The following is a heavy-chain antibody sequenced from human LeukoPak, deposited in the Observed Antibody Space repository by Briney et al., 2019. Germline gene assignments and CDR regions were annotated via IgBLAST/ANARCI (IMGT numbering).Heavy chain of an antibody. CDR3: AREGMVRGIIIKSFDY. CDR1: GYTFISYY. J-gene: IGHJ4*02. Sequence: EASVKVSCKASGYTFISYYLHWVRQAPGQGLEWMGLINPSGGTTSYAQKFQGRVTMTRDTSTSTVYMELSSLRSEDTAVYYCAREGMVRGIIIKSFDYWGQGTLVTVSS. D-gene: IGHD3-10*01. V-gene: IGHV1-46*01. CDR2: INPSGGTT.